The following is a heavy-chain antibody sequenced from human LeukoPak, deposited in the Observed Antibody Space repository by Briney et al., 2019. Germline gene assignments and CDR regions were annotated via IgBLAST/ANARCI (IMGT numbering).Heavy chain of an antibody. D-gene: IGHD1-26*01. CDR2: TYYRSKWDT. V-gene: IGHV6-1*01. Sequence: SQTLSLTCAISGDSVSSNSASWNWIRQSPSRGLEWLGRTYYRSKWDTDYAVSVKGRITINPDTSKNQFSLYLNSVTPEDTAVYYCARDPDSSYEWGPFDPWGQGTLVTVSS. CDR1: GDSVSSNSAS. J-gene: IGHJ5*02. CDR3: ARDPDSSYEWGPFDP.